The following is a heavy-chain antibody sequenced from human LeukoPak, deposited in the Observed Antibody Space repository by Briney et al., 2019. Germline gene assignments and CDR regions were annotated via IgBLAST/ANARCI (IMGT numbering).Heavy chain of an antibody. Sequence: PGRSLRLSCAASGFTFSSYSMNWVRQAPGKGLEWVSYISSSSTIYYADSVKGRFTISRDNAKNSLYLQMNSLRDEDTAVYYCARVRDNLLWFGEAHFDYWGQGTLVTVSS. CDR2: ISSSSTI. CDR3: ARVRDNLLWFGEAHFDY. D-gene: IGHD3-10*01. J-gene: IGHJ4*02. V-gene: IGHV3-48*02. CDR1: GFTFSSYS.